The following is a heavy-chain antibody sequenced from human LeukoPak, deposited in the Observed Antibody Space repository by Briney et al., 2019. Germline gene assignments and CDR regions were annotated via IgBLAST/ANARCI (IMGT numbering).Heavy chain of an antibody. V-gene: IGHV4-61*02. D-gene: IGHD2-2*02. CDR1: GGSISSGSYY. CDR3: ARRYPSGYFDY. J-gene: IGHJ4*02. CDR2: IYTSGST. Sequence: PSQTLSLTCTVSGGSISSGSYYWSWIRQPAGKGLEWIGRIYTSGSTNYNPSLKSRVTISVDTSKNQFSLKLSSVTAADTAVYYCARRYPSGYFDYWGQGTLVTVSS.